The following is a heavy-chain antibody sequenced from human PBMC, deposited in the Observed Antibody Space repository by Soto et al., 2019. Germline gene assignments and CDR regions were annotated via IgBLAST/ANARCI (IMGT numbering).Heavy chain of an antibody. CDR1: GFTFSSYS. Sequence: GGSLRLSCAASGFTFSSYSMNWVRQAPGKGLEWVSYISSSSSTIYYADSVKGRFTISRDNAKNSLYLQMNSLRDEDTAVYYCARGPLGYSGYVFLDYWGQGTLVTVPS. V-gene: IGHV3-48*02. CDR3: ARGPLGYSGYVFLDY. J-gene: IGHJ4*02. D-gene: IGHD5-12*01. CDR2: ISSSSSTI.